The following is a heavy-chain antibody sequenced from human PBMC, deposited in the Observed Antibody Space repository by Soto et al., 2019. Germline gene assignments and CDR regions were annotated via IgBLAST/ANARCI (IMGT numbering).Heavy chain of an antibody. V-gene: IGHV3-30*18. D-gene: IGHD4-17*01. CDR2: ISYDGSNK. CDR3: AKDQYGDYANWFDP. CDR1: GFTFSSYG. J-gene: IGHJ5*02. Sequence: QVQLVESGGGVVQPGRSLRLSCAASGFTFSSYGMHWVRQAPGKGLEWVAVISYDGSNKYYADSVKGRFTISRVNSKNTLYLQMNSLRAEDTAVYYCAKDQYGDYANWFDPWGQGTLVTVSS.